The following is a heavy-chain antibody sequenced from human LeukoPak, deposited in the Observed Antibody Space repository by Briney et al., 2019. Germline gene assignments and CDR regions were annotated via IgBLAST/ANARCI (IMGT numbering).Heavy chain of an antibody. D-gene: IGHD2-21*02. J-gene: IGHJ3*02. CDR2: ISNSGTT. V-gene: IGHV4-31*11. CDR3: ARDVVVTSSPDAFDI. Sequence: SETLSLTCAVSGDSVSSGGYYWTWIRQHPGKGLEWIGYISNSGTTSYNPSLRSRVTISVDTSNNHFSLRLTSVTAADTAVYYCARDVVVTSSPDAFDIWGQGTMVTVSS. CDR1: GDSVSSGGYY.